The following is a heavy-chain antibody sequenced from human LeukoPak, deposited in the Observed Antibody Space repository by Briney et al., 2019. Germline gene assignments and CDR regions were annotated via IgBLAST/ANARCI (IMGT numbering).Heavy chain of an antibody. V-gene: IGHV4-59*12. CDR2: IYYSGST. Sequence: SETLSLTCTVSGGSITSYYWSWIRQPPGKGLEWIGYIYYSGSTNYNPSLKSRVTISLDTSKNQFSLKLSSVTAADTAVYYCAREMTGELGHDAFDIWGQGTMVTVSS. D-gene: IGHD1/OR15-1a*01. J-gene: IGHJ3*02. CDR1: GGSITSYY. CDR3: AREMTGELGHDAFDI.